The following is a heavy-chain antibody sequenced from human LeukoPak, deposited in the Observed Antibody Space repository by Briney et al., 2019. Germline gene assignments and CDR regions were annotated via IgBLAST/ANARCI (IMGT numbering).Heavy chain of an antibody. V-gene: IGHV3-15*01. CDR1: GFTLNNAW. J-gene: IGHJ6*03. Sequence: GGSLRLSCAASGFTLNNAWMSWVRQAPGKGLEWVGRIKSKTDGGTTDYAAPVKGRFTISRDDSKNTLYLQMNSLKTEDTAVYYCTTEAYYYDNSGYYYYYYYYMDVWGKGTTVTVSS. D-gene: IGHD3-22*01. CDR2: IKSKTDGGTT. CDR3: TTEAYYYDNSGYYYYYYYYMDV.